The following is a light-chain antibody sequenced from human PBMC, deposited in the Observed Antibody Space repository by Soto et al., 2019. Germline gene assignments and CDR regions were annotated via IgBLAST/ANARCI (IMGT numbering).Light chain of an antibody. J-gene: IGLJ2*01. Sequence: SVLSQPASVCGSRGPSITISCTGTSSDIGAYNFVSWYQQHPGKAPKLMLYDVNIRPSGVSNRFSGSKSGNTASLTISGLQAEDEDAYYCTSWKTSTTMIFGGGTKVTV. CDR1: SSDIGAYNF. CDR2: DVN. CDR3: TSWKTSTTMI. V-gene: IGLV2-14*03.